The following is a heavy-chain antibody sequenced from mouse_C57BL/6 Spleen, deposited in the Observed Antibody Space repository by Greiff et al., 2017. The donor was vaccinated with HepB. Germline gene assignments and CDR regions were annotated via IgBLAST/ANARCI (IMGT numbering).Heavy chain of an antibody. Sequence: QVQLQQPGAELVKPGASVKLSCKASGYTFTSYWMHWVKQRPGQGLEWIGMIHPNSGSTNYNEKFKSKATLTVDKSSSTAYMQLSSLTSEDSAVYYCARRAYSTYAMDDWGQGTSVTVSS. J-gene: IGHJ4*01. V-gene: IGHV1-64*01. D-gene: IGHD2-5*01. CDR2: IHPNSGST. CDR3: ARRAYSTYAMDD. CDR1: GYTFTSYW.